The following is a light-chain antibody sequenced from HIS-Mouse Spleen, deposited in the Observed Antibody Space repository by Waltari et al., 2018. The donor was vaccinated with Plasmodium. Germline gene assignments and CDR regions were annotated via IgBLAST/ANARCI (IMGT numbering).Light chain of an antibody. V-gene: IGKV3-15*01. J-gene: IGKJ3*01. CDR3: QQYNNWSFT. CDR1: PSVSSN. CDR2: GAS. Sequence: EIVMTQPPATLSVSPGERATLSCRASPSVSSNLAWYQQKPGKAPRLLIYGASTRATGIPARFSGSGSGTEFTLTISSLQSEDFAVYYCQQYNNWSFTFGPGTKVDIK.